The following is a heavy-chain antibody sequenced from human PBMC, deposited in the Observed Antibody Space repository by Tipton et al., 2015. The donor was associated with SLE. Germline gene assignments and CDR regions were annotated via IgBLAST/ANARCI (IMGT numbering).Heavy chain of an antibody. J-gene: IGHJ6*03. CDR1: GGSFSGYF. CDR3: AKEGGEPVDSYYYYMDV. V-gene: IGHV4-34*01. D-gene: IGHD3-16*01. CDR2: INHSGNT. Sequence: TLSLTCAVYGGSFSGYFWSWIRQPPGKGLEWIGEINHSGNTNYNPSLKSRVTISVDTSKNQFSLKLSSVTAADTAVYYCAKEGGEPVDSYYYYMDVWGKGTTATVPS.